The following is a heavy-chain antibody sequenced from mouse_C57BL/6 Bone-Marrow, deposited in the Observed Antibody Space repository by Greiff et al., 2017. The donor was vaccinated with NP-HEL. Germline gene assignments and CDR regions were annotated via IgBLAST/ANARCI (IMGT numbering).Heavy chain of an antibody. CDR2: ISSGGSYT. CDR3: ARQGIYYGNYGAMDY. J-gene: IGHJ4*01. Sequence: EVQRVESGGDLVKPGGSLKLSCAASGFTFSSYGMSWVRQTPDKRLEWVATISSGGSYTYYPDSVKGRFAISRDNAKNTLYLQMSSLKSEDTAMYYCARQGIYYGNYGAMDYWGQGTSVTVSS. D-gene: IGHD2-1*01. V-gene: IGHV5-6*01. CDR1: GFTFSSYG.